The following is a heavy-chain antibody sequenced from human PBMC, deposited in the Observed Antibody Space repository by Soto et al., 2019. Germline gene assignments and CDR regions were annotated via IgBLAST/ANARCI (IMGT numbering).Heavy chain of an antibody. Sequence: EVQLLESGGGLVQPGGSLRLSCAASRFTFNSYAMSWVRQTPGKGLEWVSGLSGSGDTAYYADSVRGRFTISRDNSKNTLYLQMNSLRVEDTAVYFCARGEVVPAAVGSFFDCWGQGTLVTVSS. J-gene: IGHJ4*02. V-gene: IGHV3-23*01. D-gene: IGHD2-2*01. CDR3: ARGEVVPAAVGSFFDC. CDR1: RFTFNSYA. CDR2: LSGSGDTA.